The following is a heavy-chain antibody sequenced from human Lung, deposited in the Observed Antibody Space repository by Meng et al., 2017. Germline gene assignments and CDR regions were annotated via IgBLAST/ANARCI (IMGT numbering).Heavy chain of an antibody. CDR2: INAGTGNR. CDR3: ARDPPETTLYFDC. J-gene: IGHJ4*02. V-gene: IGHV1-3*01. CDR1: GYTFTSYA. Sequence: QAQLVQSGVEVRESGAVVKVSCKASGYTFTSYAIHWVRQAPGQRLEWMGWINAGTGNRKYSQKFQGRVTITRDTSATTVFMELSSLRSEDTAVYYCARDPPETTLYFDCWGQGTLVTVSS. D-gene: IGHD4-11*01.